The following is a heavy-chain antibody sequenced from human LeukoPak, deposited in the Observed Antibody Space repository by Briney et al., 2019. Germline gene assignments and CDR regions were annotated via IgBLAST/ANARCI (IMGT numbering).Heavy chain of an antibody. CDR3: ARDSSGYAYFDY. V-gene: IGHV3-30*02. CDR1: GFTFSSYG. CDR2: IRYDGSNK. D-gene: IGHD3-22*01. Sequence: GGSLRLSCAASGFTFSSYGMHWVRQAPGKGLEWVAFIRYDGSNKYYADSVKGRFTISRDNAKNSLYLQMNSLRAEDTAVYYCARDSSGYAYFDYWGQGTLVTVSS. J-gene: IGHJ4*02.